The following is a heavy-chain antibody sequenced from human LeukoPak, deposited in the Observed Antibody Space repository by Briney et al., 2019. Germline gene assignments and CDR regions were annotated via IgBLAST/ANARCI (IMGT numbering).Heavy chain of an antibody. CDR3: VKERYCSSTTCYSAFDI. D-gene: IGHD2-2*01. V-gene: IGHV3-64D*06. CDR2: ISSNGGST. J-gene: IGHJ3*02. CDR1: GFIFSSFT. Sequence: GGSLRLSCSASGFIFSSFTMHWVRQAPGKGLEYVSAISSNGGSTYYANSVKGRFTISRDNSKNTLYLKMSSLRAEDTALYYCVKERYCSSTTCYSAFDIWGQGTMVTVSS.